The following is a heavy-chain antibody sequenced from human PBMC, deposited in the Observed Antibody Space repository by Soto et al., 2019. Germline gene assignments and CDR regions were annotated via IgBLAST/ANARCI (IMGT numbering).Heavy chain of an antibody. CDR3: AKQRTRANHGKARNY. CDR1: GFTFSSYA. Sequence: EVQLLESGGGLVQPGGSLRLSCAASGFTFSSYAMSWVRQAPGKGLEWVSAISSSGGSTYYADSVKGRFTISRDNSKNTLYLQKNSPRAEDTAVYYSAKQRTRANHGKARNYWAQGTLVTVSS. CDR2: ISSSGGST. J-gene: IGHJ4*02. V-gene: IGHV3-23*01. D-gene: IGHD5-12*01.